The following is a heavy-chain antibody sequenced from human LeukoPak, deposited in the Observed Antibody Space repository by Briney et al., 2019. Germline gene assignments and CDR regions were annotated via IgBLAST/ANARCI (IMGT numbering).Heavy chain of an antibody. J-gene: IGHJ6*02. D-gene: IGHD3-22*01. Sequence: GGSLRLSCAASGFTFSSYSMNWVRQAPGKGLEWVSYISSSSSTIYYADSVKGRFTISRDNAKNSLYLQMNSLRDEDTAVYYCARGYYDSSGYYPPPGGYYGMDVWGQGTTVTVSS. CDR2: ISSSSSTI. V-gene: IGHV3-48*02. CDR3: ARGYYDSSGYYPPPGGYYGMDV. CDR1: GFTFSSYS.